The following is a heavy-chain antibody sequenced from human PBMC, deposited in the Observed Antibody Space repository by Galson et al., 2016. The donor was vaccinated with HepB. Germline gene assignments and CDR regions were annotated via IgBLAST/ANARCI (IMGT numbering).Heavy chain of an antibody. CDR2: IYHSGSP. D-gene: IGHD6-13*01. CDR1: GVSITSSNR. CDR3: ARGVIGGGSMRSYPSPKNYYYMAV. J-gene: IGHJ6*03. Sequence: SETLSLTCAVSGVSITSSNRWNWVRQSPGQGLEWIGEIYHSGSPNYNPSLKSRVTMSVDKSENQISLRLSSVIAADTAVYYCARGVIGGGSMRSYPSPKNYYYMAVWGKGTTVTVSS. V-gene: IGHV4-4*02.